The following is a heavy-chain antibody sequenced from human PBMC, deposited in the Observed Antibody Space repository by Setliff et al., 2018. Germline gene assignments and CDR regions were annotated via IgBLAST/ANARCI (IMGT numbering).Heavy chain of an antibody. CDR2: INAGNGNT. D-gene: IGHD6-19*01. CDR3: ARLAEQWLVRDAFDI. CDR1: GYTFTSYA. J-gene: IGHJ3*02. V-gene: IGHV1-3*01. Sequence: VASVKVSCKASGYTFTSYAMHWVRQAPGQRLEWMGWINAGNGNTKYSQKFQGRVTITRDTSASTAYMELSSLRSEDTAVYYCARLAEQWLVRDAFDIWGQGTRVTVS.